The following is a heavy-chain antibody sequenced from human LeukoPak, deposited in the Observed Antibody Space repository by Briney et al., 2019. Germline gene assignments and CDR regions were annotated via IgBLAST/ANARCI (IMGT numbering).Heavy chain of an antibody. V-gene: IGHV3-72*01. CDR3: TRDRCGGDCYSDY. D-gene: IGHD2-21*02. CDR2: IRNKVNSYSR. CDR1: GFTFSDHY. Sequence: GGSLRLSCAASGFTFSDHYMDWVRQAPGKGLEWVGRIRNKVNSYSREYAASVKGRFTISRDDSKSIAYLQMNSLKTEDTAVYYCTRDRCGGDCYSDYWGQGTLVTVSS. J-gene: IGHJ4*02.